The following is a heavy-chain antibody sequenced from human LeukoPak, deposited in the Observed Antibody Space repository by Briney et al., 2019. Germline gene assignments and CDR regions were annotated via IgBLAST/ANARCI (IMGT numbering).Heavy chain of an antibody. J-gene: IGHJ4*02. D-gene: IGHD5-12*01. CDR1: GFTFSNYW. V-gene: IGHV3-74*01. Sequence: PGGSLRPSCAASGFTFSNYWMHWVRQAPGEGLVWVSRIHPDGSRTSYTDSVKGRFTISRDNAKNTLYLQMNSLRAEDSAVYFCAREQRYDDFDYWGQGILVTVSS. CDR2: IHPDGSRT. CDR3: AREQRYDDFDY.